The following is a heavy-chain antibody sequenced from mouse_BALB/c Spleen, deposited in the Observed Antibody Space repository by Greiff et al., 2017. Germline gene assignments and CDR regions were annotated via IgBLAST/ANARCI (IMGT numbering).Heavy chain of an antibody. CDR3: ARRYYDPYAMDY. CDR2: ISNGGGST. Sequence: EVQLVESGGGLVQPGGSLKLSCAASGFTFSSYTMSWVRQTPEKRLEWVAYISNGGGSTYYPDTVKGRFTISRDNAKNTLYLQMSSLKSEDTAMYYCARRYYDPYAMDYWGQGTSVTVSS. V-gene: IGHV5-12-2*01. D-gene: IGHD2-4*01. CDR1: GFTFSSYT. J-gene: IGHJ4*01.